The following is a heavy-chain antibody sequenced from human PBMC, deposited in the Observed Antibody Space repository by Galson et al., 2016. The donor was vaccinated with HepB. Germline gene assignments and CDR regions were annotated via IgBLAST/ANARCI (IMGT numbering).Heavy chain of an antibody. CDR1: GFTFRTYW. V-gene: IGHV3-74*03. CDR2: INPDGGSK. CDR3: ARVAFAWHHLDD. J-gene: IGHJ4*02. Sequence: SLRLSCAASGFTFRTYWMHWVRQAPKKGLEWVSRINPDGGSKMYADSVGGRFTISRDDARSTLYLQMNNLRAEDTAVYFCARVAFAWHHLDDWGQGALVTVSS.